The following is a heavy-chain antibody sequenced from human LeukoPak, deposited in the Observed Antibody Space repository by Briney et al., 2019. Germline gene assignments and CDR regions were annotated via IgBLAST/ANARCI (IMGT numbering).Heavy chain of an antibody. D-gene: IGHD1-1*01. CDR2: IYPGDSDT. CDR1: GYRFTNYW. CDR3: ARRGGGSTGGFYFDY. Sequence: GESLKISCKGSGYRFTNYWIGWVRQMPGKGLEWMGIIYPGDSDTRYSPSFQGQVTISADKSISTAYLQWSSLKASDTAIYYCARRGGGSTGGFYFDYWGQGSLVTVSS. V-gene: IGHV5-51*01. J-gene: IGHJ4*02.